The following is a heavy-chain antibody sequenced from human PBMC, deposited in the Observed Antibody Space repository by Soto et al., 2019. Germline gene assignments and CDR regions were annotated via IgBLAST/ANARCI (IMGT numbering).Heavy chain of an antibody. Sequence: SETLSLTCTVSGGSISSYYWSWIRQPPGKGLEWIGYIYYSGSTNYNPSLKSRVTISVDKSKNQFSLKLSSVTAADTAVYYCARREWLRPYYYYYYMDVWGKGTTVTVSS. V-gene: IGHV4-59*12. CDR3: ARREWLRPYYYYYYMDV. D-gene: IGHD5-12*01. J-gene: IGHJ6*03. CDR1: GGSISSYY. CDR2: IYYSGST.